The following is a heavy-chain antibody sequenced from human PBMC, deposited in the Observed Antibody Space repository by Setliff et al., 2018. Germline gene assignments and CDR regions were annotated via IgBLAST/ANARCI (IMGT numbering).Heavy chain of an antibody. V-gene: IGHV4-39*07. CDR2: IYYSGST. Sequence: KASETLSLTCTVSGGSISSSSYYWGWIRQPPGKGLEWIGSIYYSGSTYYNPSLKSRVTMSVDASKNQFSLKLSSVTAADTAAYYCARGDSSGYYYILFDFWGQGTLVTVSS. J-gene: IGHJ4*02. CDR1: GGSISSSSYY. D-gene: IGHD3-22*01. CDR3: ARGDSSGYYYILFDF.